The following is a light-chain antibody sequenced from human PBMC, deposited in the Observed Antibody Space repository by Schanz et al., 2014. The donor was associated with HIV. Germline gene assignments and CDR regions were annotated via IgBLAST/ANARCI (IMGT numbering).Light chain of an antibody. Sequence: QSALTQPPSVSGSPGQSVTISCTGTSSDVGCYNLVSWYQQHPGKAPKLMIYDVSNRPSGVSNRFSGSKSGNTASLTISGLQAEDEADYYCSSYTSSSTLYVFGTGTKLTVL. J-gene: IGLJ1*01. CDR3: SSYTSSSTLYV. CDR1: SSDVGCYNL. CDR2: DVS. V-gene: IGLV2-14*03.